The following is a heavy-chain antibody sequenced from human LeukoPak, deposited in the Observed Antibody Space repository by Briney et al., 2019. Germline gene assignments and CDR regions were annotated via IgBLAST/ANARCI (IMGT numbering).Heavy chain of an antibody. CDR3: ARDRGLDGSDQLDS. CDR2: INSNGDI. V-gene: IGHV4-4*07. Sequence: SETLSLTCTASGGSISSYHWIWIRQPAGKGLEWIGRINSNGDIVYNPSLKSRATMSLDMTNNQFSLKLSSVTAADTAVYYCARDRGLDGSDQLDSWGPGTLVTVSS. J-gene: IGHJ5*01. CDR1: GGSISSYH. D-gene: IGHD3-10*01.